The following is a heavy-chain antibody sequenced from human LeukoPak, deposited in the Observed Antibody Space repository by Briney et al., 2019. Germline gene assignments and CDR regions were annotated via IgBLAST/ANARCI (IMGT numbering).Heavy chain of an antibody. Sequence: PGRSLRLSCAASGFTFSNYGMHWVRQAPDKGLEWVAVIWYDGNNKYYADSVKGRFTISGDNSKNTLYLQMNSLRAEDTAVYYCARSPTGSGRFDYWGQGTLVTVSS. CDR2: IWYDGNNK. CDR3: ARSPTGSGRFDY. CDR1: GFTFSNYG. J-gene: IGHJ4*02. D-gene: IGHD2-15*01. V-gene: IGHV3-33*01.